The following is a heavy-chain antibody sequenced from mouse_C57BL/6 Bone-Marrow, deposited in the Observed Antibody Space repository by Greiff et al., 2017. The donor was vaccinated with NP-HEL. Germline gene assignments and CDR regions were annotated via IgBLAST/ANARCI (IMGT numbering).Heavy chain of an antibody. D-gene: IGHD1-1*01. CDR2: IYPGSGST. V-gene: IGHV1-55*01. CDR3: ARSPYYYGSSYYY. J-gene: IGHJ2*01. CDR1: GYTFTSYW. Sequence: QVQLQQPGAELVKPGASVKMSCKASGYTFTSYWITWVKQRPGQGLEWIGDIYPGSGSTNYNEKFKSKATLTVDTSSSTAYMQLSSLTSEDSAVYYCARSPYYYGSSYYYWGQGTTLTVSS.